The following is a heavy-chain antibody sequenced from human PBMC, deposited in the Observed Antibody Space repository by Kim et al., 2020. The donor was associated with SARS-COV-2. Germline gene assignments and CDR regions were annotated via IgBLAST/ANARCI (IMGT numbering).Heavy chain of an antibody. Sequence: SVQGRFTISRDNSKNTLYVQMNRLRVEDTAVYYCASRGVERGGYWGQGTLVTVSS. V-gene: IGHV3-30*01. D-gene: IGHD1-1*01. CDR3: ASRGVERGGY. J-gene: IGHJ4*02.